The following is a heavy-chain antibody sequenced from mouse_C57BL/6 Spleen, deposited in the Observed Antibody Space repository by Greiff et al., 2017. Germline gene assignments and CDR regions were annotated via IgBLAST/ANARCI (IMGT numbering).Heavy chain of an antibody. CDR2: IYPRDGST. D-gene: IGHD1-1*01. J-gene: IGHJ3*01. CDR1: GYTFTSYD. CDR3: ARMGITTVVEGFAY. V-gene: IGHV1-85*01. Sequence: VQLQQSGPELVKPGASVKLSCKASGYTFTSYDINWVKQRPGQGLEWIGWIYPRDGSTKYNEKFKGKATLTVDTSSSTAYMELHSLTSEDSAVYFCARMGITTVVEGFAYWGQGTLVTVSA.